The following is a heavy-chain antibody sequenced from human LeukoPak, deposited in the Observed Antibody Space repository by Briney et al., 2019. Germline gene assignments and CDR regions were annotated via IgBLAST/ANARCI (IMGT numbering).Heavy chain of an antibody. J-gene: IGHJ4*02. D-gene: IGHD4-11*01. CDR2: INPSGGST. CDR1: GYTFTSYY. Sequence: ASVTVSCKASGYTFTSYYMHWVRQAPGQGLEWMGIINPSGGSTSYAQKFQGRVTMTRDMSTSTVYMELSSLRSEDTAVYYCARDHTVSPPHYYFDYWGQGTLVTVSS. CDR3: ARDHTVSPPHYYFDY. V-gene: IGHV1-46*01.